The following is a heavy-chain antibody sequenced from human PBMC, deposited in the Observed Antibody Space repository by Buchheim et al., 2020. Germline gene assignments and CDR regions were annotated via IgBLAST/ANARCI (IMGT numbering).Heavy chain of an antibody. CDR3: ARDRTARLDYFDY. D-gene: IGHD6-6*01. CDR2: IWYDGSNK. V-gene: IGHV3-33*01. Sequence: QVQLVESGGGVVQPGRSLRLSCAASGFTFSSYGMHWVRQAPGKGLEWVAVIWYDGSNKYYADSVKGRLTISRANSKNKLYLQMNSLRAEDTAVYYCARDRTARLDYFDYWGQGTL. CDR1: GFTFSSYG. J-gene: IGHJ4*02.